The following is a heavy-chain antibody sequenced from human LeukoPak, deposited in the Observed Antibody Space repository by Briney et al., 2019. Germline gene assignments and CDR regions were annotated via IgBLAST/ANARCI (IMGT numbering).Heavy chain of an antibody. D-gene: IGHD4-17*01. Sequence: GESLKISCKGSGYSFTSYWIGWVRQMPGKGLEWMGIIYPGDSDTRYSPSFQGQVTISADKSISTAYLQWSSLKASDTAMYYCASQGCYGEYNHYYYYYMDVWGKGTTVTVSS. CDR1: GYSFTSYW. CDR3: ASQGCYGEYNHYYYYYMDV. CDR2: IYPGDSDT. V-gene: IGHV5-51*01. J-gene: IGHJ6*03.